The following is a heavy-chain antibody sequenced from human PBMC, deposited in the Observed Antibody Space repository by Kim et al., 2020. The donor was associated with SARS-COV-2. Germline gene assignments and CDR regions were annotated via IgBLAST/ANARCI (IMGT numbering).Heavy chain of an antibody. V-gene: IGHV4-38-2*02. CDR1: GDSIRSEYY. Sequence: SETLSLTCSVFGDSIRSEYYWGWIRQSPGKGLEWIGSIHHSGSTTLNPSLTSRVTLSLDTSKNQFSLTMMYVSAADTGLYFCARVWGTVSYKAHWFDPWG. D-gene: IGHD3-16*01. CDR2: IHHSGST. J-gene: IGHJ5*02. CDR3: ARVWGTVSYKAHWFDP.